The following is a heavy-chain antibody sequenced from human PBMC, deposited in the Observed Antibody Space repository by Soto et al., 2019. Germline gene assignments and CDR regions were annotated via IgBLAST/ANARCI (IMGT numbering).Heavy chain of an antibody. CDR1: GLTFSNYA. J-gene: IGHJ4*02. Sequence: QVHLVESGGGVVQPGRSLRLSCAASGLTFSNYAMHWVRQAPGKGLEWVAFISYDGTNRCYPDSVKGRFTISRDNSKNRLYLQMKSLKTEDTAVYYCARESSSAVTTGGGGSAKDYWGQGTLVTVSS. CDR2: ISYDGTNR. D-gene: IGHD4-17*01. CDR3: ARESSSAVTTGGGGSAKDY. V-gene: IGHV3-30-3*01.